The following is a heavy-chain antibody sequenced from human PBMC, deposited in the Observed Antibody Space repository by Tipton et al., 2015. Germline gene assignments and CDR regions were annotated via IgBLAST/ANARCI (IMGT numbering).Heavy chain of an antibody. V-gene: IGHV4-59*01. CDR1: SDSISKYY. J-gene: IGHJ4*02. CDR3: ARARGRHGGLVDS. Sequence: TLALTCSVSSDSISKYYWSWIRQPPGKELEWIGYIQYSGSTNYNPSLKSRVTISVDTSKTQFSLKMSSVTASDTAVDYCARARGRHGGLVDSWGQGILVTVAS. CDR2: IQYSGST. D-gene: IGHD4-23*01.